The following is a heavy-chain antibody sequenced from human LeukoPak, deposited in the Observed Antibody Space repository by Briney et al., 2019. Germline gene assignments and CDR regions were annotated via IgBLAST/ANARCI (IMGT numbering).Heavy chain of an antibody. CDR3: TSGPNYFDY. J-gene: IGHJ4*02. V-gene: IGHV3-73*01. CDR1: GFTFSGSA. CDR2: IRSNLNSYAT. Sequence: GGSLKLSCAASGFTFSGSAMHWVRQASGKGLEWVGRIRSNLNSYATAYAASVKGRFTISGDDSKSTAYQQMNSLKTEGTAVYYCTSGPNYFDYWAQGTLVTVSS.